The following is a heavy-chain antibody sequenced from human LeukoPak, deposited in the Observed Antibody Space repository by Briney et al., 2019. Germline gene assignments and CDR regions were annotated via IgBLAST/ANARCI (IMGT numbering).Heavy chain of an antibody. V-gene: IGHV3-74*01. D-gene: IGHD1-26*01. CDR2: IHGDGTIT. CDR1: GFTFSSYW. J-gene: IGHJ4*02. Sequence: PGGSLRLSCAASGFTFSSYWMHWVRQVQGKGLVWVSRIHGDGTITNYEDSVKGRFTISRDNARNTLYLQMNSLRAEGTAIYYCARNFVGSITSGFDSWGQGTQVTVSS. CDR3: ARNFVGSITSGFDS.